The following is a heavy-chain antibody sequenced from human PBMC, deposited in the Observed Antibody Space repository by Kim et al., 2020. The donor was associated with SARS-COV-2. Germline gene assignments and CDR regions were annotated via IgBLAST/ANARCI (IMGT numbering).Heavy chain of an antibody. V-gene: IGHV3-30*18. CDR1: GFTFSSYG. D-gene: IGHD3-10*01. CDR3: AKFGPYYYGSGSYYPDVV. Sequence: GGSLRLSCAASGFTFSSYGMHWVRQAPGKGLEWVAVISYDGSNKYYADSVKGRFTISRDNSKNTLYLQMNSLRAEDTAVYYCAKFGPYYYGSGSYYPDVVWGQGTLVTVSS. CDR2: ISYDGSNK. J-gene: IGHJ4*02.